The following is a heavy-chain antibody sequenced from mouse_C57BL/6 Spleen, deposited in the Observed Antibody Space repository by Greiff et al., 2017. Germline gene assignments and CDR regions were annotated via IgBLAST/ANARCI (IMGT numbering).Heavy chain of an antibody. D-gene: IGHD1-1*01. CDR1: GYTFTSYW. CDR2: IHPNSGST. Sequence: VQLQQPGAELVKPGASVKLSCKASGYTFTSYWMHWVKQRPGQGLEWIGMIHPNSGSTNYNEKFKSKATLTVDKSSSTAYMQLSSLTSEVSAVYYCARWVYYGSRDYWGQGTTLTVSS. V-gene: IGHV1-64*01. CDR3: ARWVYYGSRDY. J-gene: IGHJ2*01.